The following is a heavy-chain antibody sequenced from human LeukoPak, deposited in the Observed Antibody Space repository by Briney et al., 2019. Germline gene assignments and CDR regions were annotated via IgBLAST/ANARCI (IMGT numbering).Heavy chain of an antibody. V-gene: IGHV3-11*04. CDR3: ARDGGSSSWYFHYYYMDV. Sequence: GGSLRLSCAASGFTFSDYYMSWIRQASGEGLVWDSYISSSGSTIHYADSVKGRFPISRDNAKNSLYLQMNSLRAEDTAVYYCARDGGSSSWYFHYYYMDVWGKGTTVTVSS. CDR2: ISSSGSTI. D-gene: IGHD6-13*01. CDR1: GFTFSDYY. J-gene: IGHJ6*03.